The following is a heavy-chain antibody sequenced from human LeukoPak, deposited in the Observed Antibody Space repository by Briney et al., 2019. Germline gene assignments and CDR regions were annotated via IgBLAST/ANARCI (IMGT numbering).Heavy chain of an antibody. CDR2: ISYDGSNT. J-gene: IGHJ4*02. V-gene: IGHV3-30*18. CDR3: AKALLSMVLDY. Sequence: PGWSLRLSCAACGFTFSIYGMHWVRQAPCKGLEGVAVISYDGSNTYYADSVKGRFTISRDNSKNTLYLQMNSLRAEDTAVYYCAKALLSMVLDYWGQGTLVTVSS. CDR1: GFTFSIYG. D-gene: IGHD2/OR15-2a*01.